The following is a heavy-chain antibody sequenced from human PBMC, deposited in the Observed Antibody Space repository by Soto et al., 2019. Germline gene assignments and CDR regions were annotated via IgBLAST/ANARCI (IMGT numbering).Heavy chain of an antibody. CDR2: INAANGDT. Sequence: SVKVSCKASGYAFTSYGIHWVRQAPVQRLEWMGWINAANGDTKYSPKFQGRVTITRDTSASTAYMELSSLRSEDTAVYYCVRRHVSATGIDWFDPWGQGTLVTVSS. CDR1: GYAFTSYG. J-gene: IGHJ5*02. CDR3: VRRHVSATGIDWFDP. V-gene: IGHV1-3*01. D-gene: IGHD6-13*01.